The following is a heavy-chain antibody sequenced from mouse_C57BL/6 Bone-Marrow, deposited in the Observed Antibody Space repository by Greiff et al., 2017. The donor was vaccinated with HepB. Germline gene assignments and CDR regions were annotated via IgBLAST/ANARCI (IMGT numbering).Heavy chain of an antibody. CDR3: ARGDYYYGFDY. J-gene: IGHJ2*01. Sequence: EVMLVESGGGLVQPGGSLKLSCAASGFTFSDYYMYWVRQTPEKRLEWVAYISNGGGSTYYPDTVKGRFTISRDNAKNTLYLQMSRLKSEDTAMYYCARGDYYYGFDYWGQGTTLTVSS. CDR1: GFTFSDYY. CDR2: ISNGGGST. V-gene: IGHV5-12*01. D-gene: IGHD1-1*01.